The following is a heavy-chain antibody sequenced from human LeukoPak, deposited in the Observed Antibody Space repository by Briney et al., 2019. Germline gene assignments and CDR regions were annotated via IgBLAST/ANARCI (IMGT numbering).Heavy chain of an antibody. CDR3: ASSAYYYDSSGSLDY. Sequence: GGSLRLSCAASGFTFSSYGMHWVRQAPGKGLEWVAVISYDGSNKYYADSVEGRFTTSRDNSKNTLYLQMNSLRAEDTAVYYCASSAYYYDSSGSLDYWGQGTLVTVSS. CDR2: ISYDGSNK. D-gene: IGHD3-22*01. J-gene: IGHJ4*02. V-gene: IGHV3-30*03. CDR1: GFTFSSYG.